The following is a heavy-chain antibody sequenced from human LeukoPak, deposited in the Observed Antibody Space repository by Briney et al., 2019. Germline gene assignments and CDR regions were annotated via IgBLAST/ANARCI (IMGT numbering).Heavy chain of an antibody. J-gene: IGHJ5*01. CDR2: INPNSGGT. D-gene: IGHD6-13*01. Sequence: ASVKVSCKASGYTFTGYYMHWVRQAPGQGLEWMGWINPNSGGTNYAQKFQGRVTMTRDTSISTAYMELSRLRSDDTAVYYCAREEKQQLVRTGGFDSWGQGTLVTVSS. V-gene: IGHV1-2*02. CDR3: AREEKQQLVRTGGFDS. CDR1: GYTFTGYY.